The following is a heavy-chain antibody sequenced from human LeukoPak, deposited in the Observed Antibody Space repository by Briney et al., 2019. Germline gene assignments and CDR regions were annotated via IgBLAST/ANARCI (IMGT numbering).Heavy chain of an antibody. CDR3: ARGDYYDSSGYYPFDY. J-gene: IGHJ4*02. CDR2: MYYRGNT. CDR1: GGSISSITYY. V-gene: IGHV4-39*07. D-gene: IGHD3-22*01. Sequence: PSETLSLTCTVSGGSISSITYYWGWIRQPPGKGLEWVGHMYYRGNTFYNPSLKSRVTISVDTSKNQFSLKLRSVTAADTAVYYCARGDYYDSSGYYPFDYWGQGTLVTVSS.